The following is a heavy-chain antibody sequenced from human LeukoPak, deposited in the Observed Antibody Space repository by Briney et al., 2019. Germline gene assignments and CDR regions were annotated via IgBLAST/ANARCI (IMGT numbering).Heavy chain of an antibody. CDR3: ARSYGDYGNHYYYMDV. Sequence: ASVKVSCKASGYTFTGYYMHRVRQAPGQGLEWMGRINPNSGGTNYAQKFQGRVTMTRDTSISTAYMELSRLRSDDTAVYYCARSYGDYGNHYYYMDVWGKGTTVTVSS. CDR2: INPNSGGT. D-gene: IGHD4-17*01. V-gene: IGHV1-2*06. J-gene: IGHJ6*03. CDR1: GYTFTGYY.